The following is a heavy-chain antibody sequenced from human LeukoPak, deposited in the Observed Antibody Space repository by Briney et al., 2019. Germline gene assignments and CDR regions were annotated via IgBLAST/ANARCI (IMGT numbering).Heavy chain of an antibody. J-gene: IGHJ4*02. CDR1: GGSISIYY. CDR2: IYTTGST. CDR3: ARDRTYGGNSGFDY. D-gene: IGHD4-23*01. Sequence: PSETLSLTCTVSGGSISIYYWSWLRQPAGKGLEWIGRIYTTGSTHYNPSLKSRVTMSVDTSKHQFSLNLTSVTAADTAVYYCARDRTYGGNSGFDYWGQGTLVTVSS. V-gene: IGHV4-4*07.